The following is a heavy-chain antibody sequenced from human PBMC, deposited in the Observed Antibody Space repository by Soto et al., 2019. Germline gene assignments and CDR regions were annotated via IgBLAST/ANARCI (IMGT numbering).Heavy chain of an antibody. Sequence: SGTLSLTCSVSYGSISSGSYYWGWLRQPPGKGLEWIGSIFNSGTMYYNPSLKSRVTISVDTSKNQFSLKLSSVTAADTAVYYCARGTTVTTYDYWGQGTLVTVSS. CDR3: ARGTTVTTYDY. V-gene: IGHV4-39*07. CDR2: IFNSGTM. J-gene: IGHJ4*02. D-gene: IGHD4-17*01. CDR1: YGSISSGSYY.